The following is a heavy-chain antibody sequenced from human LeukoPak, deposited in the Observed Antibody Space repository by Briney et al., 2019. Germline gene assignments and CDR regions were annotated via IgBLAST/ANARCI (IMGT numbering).Heavy chain of an antibody. V-gene: IGHV4-59*01. D-gene: IGHD2-2*01. J-gene: IGHJ4*02. Sequence: PSETLSLTCTVSGGSISSFYWSWIRQPPGKGLEWIGYIYHTGTTNYSPSLKSRVNMSVDTSKKQVSLNLNSVTAADTAVYYCARTPGFTSSHDYWGQGILVTVSS. CDR2: IYHTGTT. CDR1: GGSISSFY. CDR3: ARTPGFTSSHDY.